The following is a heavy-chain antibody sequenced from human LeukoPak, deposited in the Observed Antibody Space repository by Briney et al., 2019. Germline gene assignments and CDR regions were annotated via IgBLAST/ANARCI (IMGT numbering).Heavy chain of an antibody. CDR1: GGSFNSYS. J-gene: IGHJ5*02. V-gene: IGHV4-34*01. D-gene: IGHD3-10*01. CDR3: ARESYLDWFDP. Sequence: SETLSLTCAVHGGSFNSYSWSWIRHPPGKGLEWIGEVTHGGSTNYNPSLKSRVTISVDTSRNQFSLKLTSVTAADRGVYYCARESYLDWFDPWSQGTLVTVSS. CDR2: VTHGGST.